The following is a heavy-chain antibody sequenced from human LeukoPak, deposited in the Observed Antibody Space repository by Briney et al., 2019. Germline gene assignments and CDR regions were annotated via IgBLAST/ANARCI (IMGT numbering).Heavy chain of an antibody. CDR1: GYTFTGYY. V-gene: IGHV1-2*02. J-gene: IGHJ4*02. Sequence: ASVKVSCKASGYTFTGYYMHWVRQAPGQGLEWMGWINPNSGGTNYAQKFQGRVTMTRDTSIGTAYMELSRLRSDDTAVYYCATDGEQLVARYYFDYWGQGTLVTVSS. CDR3: ATDGEQLVARYYFDY. CDR2: INPNSGGT. D-gene: IGHD6-6*01.